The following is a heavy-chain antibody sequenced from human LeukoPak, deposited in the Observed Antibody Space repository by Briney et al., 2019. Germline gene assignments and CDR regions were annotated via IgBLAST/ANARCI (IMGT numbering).Heavy chain of an antibody. J-gene: IGHJ4*02. CDR3: ARDSDLTYNGILTGYLGTFDY. Sequence: GRSLRLSCAASGFTFSTYVMHWVRQAPGKGLECVALISHDGSNKYYADSVKGRFTISRDNSRNTLYLQMKSLRAEDTAVYYCARDSDLTYNGILTGYLGTFDYWGQGTLVTVSS. CDR2: ISHDGSNK. D-gene: IGHD3-9*01. V-gene: IGHV3-30*04. CDR1: GFTFSTYV.